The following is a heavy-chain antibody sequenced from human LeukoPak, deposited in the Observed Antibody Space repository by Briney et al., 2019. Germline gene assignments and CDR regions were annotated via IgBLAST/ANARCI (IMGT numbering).Heavy chain of an antibody. Sequence: GGSLRLSCAASGFTFSSYEMNRVRQAPGKGLEWVSYISSSGSTIYYADSVKGRFTISRDNAKNSLYLQMNSLRAEDTAVYYCARESGLTDYWGQGTLVTVSS. D-gene: IGHD3/OR15-3a*01. J-gene: IGHJ4*02. V-gene: IGHV3-48*03. CDR1: GFTFSSYE. CDR2: ISSSGSTI. CDR3: ARESGLTDY.